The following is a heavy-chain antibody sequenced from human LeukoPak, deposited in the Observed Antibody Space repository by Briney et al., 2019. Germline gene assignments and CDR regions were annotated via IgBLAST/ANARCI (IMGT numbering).Heavy chain of an antibody. CDR1: GFTVSSNY. CDR2: IYSGGST. Sequence: QAGGSLRLSCAASGFTVSSNYMSWVRQAPGKGLEWVSIIYSGGSTYYADSVKGRFTISRDNSKNTLYLQMNSLRAEDTAVYFCVRVEYSYGYGDWNHFDYWGQGTLVTVSS. D-gene: IGHD5-18*01. CDR3: VRVEYSYGYGDWNHFDY. J-gene: IGHJ4*02. V-gene: IGHV3-66*02.